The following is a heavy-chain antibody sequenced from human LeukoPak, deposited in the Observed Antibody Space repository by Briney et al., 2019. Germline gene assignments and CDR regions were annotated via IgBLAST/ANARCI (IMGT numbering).Heavy chain of an antibody. CDR1: GFTLSKYW. V-gene: IGHV3-74*01. Sequence: GESLRLSCVASGFTLSKYWMHWVRQAPGKGLVWVSRINTDGSSTNYADSVKGRFTISRDNAKNTLYLQMNSLRAEDTALYYCVRDSKSAFDIWGQGTVVTVSS. CDR2: INTDGSST. J-gene: IGHJ3*02. CDR3: VRDSKSAFDI.